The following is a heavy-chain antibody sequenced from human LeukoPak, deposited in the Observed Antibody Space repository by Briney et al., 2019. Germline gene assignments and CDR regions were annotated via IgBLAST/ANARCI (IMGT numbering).Heavy chain of an antibody. CDR3: AREVGGSAFDI. J-gene: IGHJ3*02. CDR1: GFTVSSNY. CDR2: IYSGGST. V-gene: IGHV3-53*04. Sequence: GGSLRLSCAASGFTVSSNYMSWVRQAPGRGLEWVSIIYSGGSTYYADSVKGRFTISRHNSKNTLYLQMNSLRAEDTAVYYCAREVGGSAFDIWGQGTMVTVSS. D-gene: IGHD3-16*01.